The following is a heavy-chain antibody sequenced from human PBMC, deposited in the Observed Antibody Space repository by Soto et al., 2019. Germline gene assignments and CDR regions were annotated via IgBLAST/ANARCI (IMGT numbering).Heavy chain of an antibody. CDR1: GYSFTSYC. D-gene: IGHD3-10*01. J-gene: IGHJ6*01. V-gene: IGHV5-51*01. CDR2: IYPGDSTV. CDR3: GSSPFDRIGGSKCFYYQEV. Sequence: PVKSMMISCKGIGYSFTSYCVAWLRQIPGRGLEWMGTIYPGDSTVIYSPSYQDQATISADKSISTAYLRWNSVRALDGSMYYCGSSPFDRIGGSKCFYYQEVWGQGTT.